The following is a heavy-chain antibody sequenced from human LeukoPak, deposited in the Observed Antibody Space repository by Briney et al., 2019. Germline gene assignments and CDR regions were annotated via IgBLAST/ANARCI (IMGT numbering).Heavy chain of an antibody. Sequence: GGSLSLSCAASGFIFSDYWMHWVRQGPGKGLVWVSRIKSDGSSSSYAESVKGRFTISRDNAKNTVYVHMNSLRDEDTAVYYCARGGRYAYFLDYWGQGTLVTVSS. J-gene: IGHJ4*02. V-gene: IGHV3-74*01. D-gene: IGHD3-16*01. CDR3: ARGGRYAYFLDY. CDR2: IKSDGSSS. CDR1: GFIFSDYW.